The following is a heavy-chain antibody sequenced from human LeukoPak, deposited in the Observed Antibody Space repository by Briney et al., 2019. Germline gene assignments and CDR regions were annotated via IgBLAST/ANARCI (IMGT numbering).Heavy chain of an antibody. CDR3: ARGVPYDSWSGPHYSDY. Sequence: GGSLRLSCAASGFTFSSYAMHWVRQAPGKGLEWVAVISYDGSNKYYADSVKGRFTISRDNSKNTLYLQMNSLRAEDTAVYYCARGVPYDSWSGPHYSDYWGQGTLVTVSS. V-gene: IGHV3-30-3*01. CDR2: ISYDGSNK. J-gene: IGHJ4*02. D-gene: IGHD3-3*01. CDR1: GFTFSSYA.